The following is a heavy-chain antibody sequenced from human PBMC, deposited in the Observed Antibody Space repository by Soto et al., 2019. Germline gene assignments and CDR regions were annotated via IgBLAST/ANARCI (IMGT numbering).Heavy chain of an antibody. D-gene: IGHD3-16*01. Sequence: SETLSLTCTVSGGSISSTSYYWNWIRQPPGKGLGWIGFIYYSGGTNYNPSLKSRVSMSVETSKSQFSLKLTSVTVADTAVYYCASYRGALYFESWGPGILVTVSS. V-gene: IGHV4-61*01. CDR3: ASYRGALYFES. CDR1: GGSISSTSYY. CDR2: IYYSGGT. J-gene: IGHJ4*02.